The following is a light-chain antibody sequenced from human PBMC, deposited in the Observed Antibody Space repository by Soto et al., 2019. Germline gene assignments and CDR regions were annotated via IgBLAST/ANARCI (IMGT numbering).Light chain of an antibody. V-gene: IGKV1-16*02. J-gene: IGKJ1*01. CDR3: QQYNSYPRT. Sequence: DIQMTQSPSSLSASVGDRVTITCRASQGINNYLVWFQQKPGKAPKFLIYASSSLQRGVPSKFIGSGSGTDFTLTISSLQPEDFATYYCQQYNSYPRTFGQGTKVEIK. CDR1: QGINNY. CDR2: ASS.